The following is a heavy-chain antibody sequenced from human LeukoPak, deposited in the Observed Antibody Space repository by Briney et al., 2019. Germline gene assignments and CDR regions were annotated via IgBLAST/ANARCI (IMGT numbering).Heavy chain of an antibody. CDR3: AKDLGGEYSYGFGH. Sequence: GGSLRPSCAASGFSFSSYSMNWVRQAPGEGLEWVSYISPSSSTVYYADSVKGRFTISRDNAKNSLYLQMNSLRAEDTAAYYCAKDLGGEYSYGFGHWGQGTLVTVSS. CDR2: ISPSSSTV. D-gene: IGHD5-18*01. J-gene: IGHJ5*02. CDR1: GFSFSSYS. V-gene: IGHV3-48*01.